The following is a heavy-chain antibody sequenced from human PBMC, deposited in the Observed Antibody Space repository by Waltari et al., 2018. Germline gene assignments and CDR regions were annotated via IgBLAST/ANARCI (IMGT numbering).Heavy chain of an antibody. CDR2: ISSAAYTM. Sequence: QVQLVESGGGLVKTGESLRLSRAASGFTFSDHAMSWGRQAPGKGVWWFSNISSAAYTMYDTDSVKGRFTISRDNANNELHLQMSVLRAEDTAVYYCARSGRFGESVDYWGQGTLVTVSS. CDR3: ARSGRFGESVDY. V-gene: IGHV3-11*04. CDR1: GFTFSDHA. D-gene: IGHD3-10*01. J-gene: IGHJ4*02.